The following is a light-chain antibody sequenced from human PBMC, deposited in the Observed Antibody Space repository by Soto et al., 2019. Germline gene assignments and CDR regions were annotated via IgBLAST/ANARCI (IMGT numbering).Light chain of an antibody. V-gene: IGLV1-51*01. Sequence: QSVLTQPPSVSAAPGQKVTISCSGSSSNIGGNSVSWYQQLPGTAPKLLIYGDNKRPAAIPDRFSGSKSGTSATRGITGFQAGDEADYYCGSWDSSLSAYVFGTGTKVTVL. J-gene: IGLJ1*01. CDR1: SSNIGGNS. CDR3: GSWDSSLSAYV. CDR2: GDN.